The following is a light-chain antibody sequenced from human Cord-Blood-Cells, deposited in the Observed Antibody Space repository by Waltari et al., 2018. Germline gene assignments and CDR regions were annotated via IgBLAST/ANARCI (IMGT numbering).Light chain of an antibody. J-gene: IGLJ2*01. CDR2: QDS. CDR3: QAWDSSTVV. V-gene: IGLV3-1*01. Sequence: SSERTQPPSVSVSPGQTASIPCSGDKLGDKYACWYQQKPGQSPVLGIYQDSKRPSGIPERFSGSNSGNTATLTISGTQAMDEADYYCQAWDSSTVVFGGGTKLTVL. CDR1: KLGDKY.